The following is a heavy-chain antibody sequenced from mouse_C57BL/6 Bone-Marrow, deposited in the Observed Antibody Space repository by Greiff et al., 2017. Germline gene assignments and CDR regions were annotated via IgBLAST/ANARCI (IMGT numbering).Heavy chain of an antibody. V-gene: IGHV1-59*01. Sequence: VQLQQPGAELVRPAPSVKLSCKASGYTFTSYWLHWVKQRPGQGLEWIGVIDPSDSSSNYNQKFKGKATLTVDTSSCTAYMQLSSVTSEASAVSYCAREWSFAYWGQGTLVTVSA. D-gene: IGHD1-3*01. J-gene: IGHJ3*01. CDR1: GYTFTSYW. CDR3: AREWSFAY. CDR2: IDPSDSSS.